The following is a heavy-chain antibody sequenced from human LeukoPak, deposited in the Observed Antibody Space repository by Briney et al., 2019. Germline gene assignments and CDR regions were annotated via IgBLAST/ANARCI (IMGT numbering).Heavy chain of an antibody. J-gene: IGHJ4*02. D-gene: IGHD5-18*01. CDR1: GFSFSSYA. V-gene: IGHV3-23*01. CDR3: ARHLSGVTGYTYGRGIDY. Sequence: GGSLRLSCAASGFSFSSYAMSWVRQAPGKGLEWVSGISGSDGSTYYADSVKGRFTISRDNAKTSLYLQMNSLRAEDTAVYYCARHLSGVTGYTYGRGIDYWGQGTLVTVSS. CDR2: ISGSDGST.